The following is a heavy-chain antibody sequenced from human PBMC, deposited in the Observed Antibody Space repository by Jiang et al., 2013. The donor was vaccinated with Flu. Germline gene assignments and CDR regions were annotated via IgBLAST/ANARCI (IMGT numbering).Heavy chain of an antibody. CDR1: GYTFTSYY. J-gene: IGHJ4*02. CDR3: ARDGLRYDNSGYYFGYFDN. D-gene: IGHD3-22*01. CDR2: INPSAGNT. Sequence: KASGYTFTSYYMHWVRQAPGQGLEWMGIINPSAGNTLYAENFQGRVTLTRDTSTSTFYMELRSLRAEDTAVYYCARDGLRYDNSGYYFGYFDNWGQGTLVTVSS. V-gene: IGHV1-46*01.